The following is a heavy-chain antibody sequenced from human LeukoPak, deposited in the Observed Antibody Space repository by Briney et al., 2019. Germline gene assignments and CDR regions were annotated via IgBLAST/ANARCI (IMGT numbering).Heavy chain of an antibody. D-gene: IGHD2-2*01. V-gene: IGHV4-31*03. CDR1: GGSISSGGYY. CDR2: IYYSGST. Sequence: SQTLSLTCTVSGGSISSGGYYWSWIRQHPGKGLEWIGYIYYSGSTYYNPSLKSRVTISVDTSKNQFSLKLSSVTAADTAVYYCARHRGYCSSTSCGDFDYWGQGTLVTVSS. J-gene: IGHJ4*02. CDR3: ARHRGYCSSTSCGDFDY.